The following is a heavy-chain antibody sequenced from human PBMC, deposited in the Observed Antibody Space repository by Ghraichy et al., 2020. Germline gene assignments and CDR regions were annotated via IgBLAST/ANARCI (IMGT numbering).Heavy chain of an antibody. CDR1: GFTFDDYT. V-gene: IGHV3-43*01. CDR2: ISWDGGST. Sequence: GGSLRLSCAASGFTFDDYTMHWVRQAPGKGLEWVSLISWDGGSTYYADSVKGRFTISRDNSKNSLYLQMNSLRTEDTALYYCAKDDSSGYQTLFDYWGQGTLVTVSS. CDR3: AKDDSSGYQTLFDY. D-gene: IGHD3-22*01. J-gene: IGHJ4*02.